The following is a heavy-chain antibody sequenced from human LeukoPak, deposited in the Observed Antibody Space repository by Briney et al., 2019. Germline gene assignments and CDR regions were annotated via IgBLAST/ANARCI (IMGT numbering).Heavy chain of an antibody. Sequence: ASVKVSCKASGYTFTDYYMHWVRQAPGQGLEWMGWINPNSGGTNYAQKFQGRVTMTRDTSTSTAYMELSRLRSDDTAVYYCAREDYGDYVRHYYYGMDVWGQGTTVTVSS. D-gene: IGHD4-17*01. CDR1: GYTFTDYY. J-gene: IGHJ6*02. V-gene: IGHV1-2*02. CDR2: INPNSGGT. CDR3: AREDYGDYVRHYYYGMDV.